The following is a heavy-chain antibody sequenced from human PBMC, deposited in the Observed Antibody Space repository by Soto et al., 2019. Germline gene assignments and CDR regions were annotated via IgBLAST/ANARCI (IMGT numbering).Heavy chain of an antibody. V-gene: IGHV4-4*07. Sequence: QVQLQESGPGLVKPSETLSLTCTVSGGSISSYYWSWIRQPAGKGLEWIGRIYTSGSTNYNPSLKSGVTKSVDTSKNQFSLKLRSVTAADTAVYYCARVRAVSVGYYYGMDVWGQETTVIVSS. D-gene: IGHD6-19*01. CDR1: GGSISSYY. CDR3: ARVRAVSVGYYYGMDV. J-gene: IGHJ6*02. CDR2: IYTSGST.